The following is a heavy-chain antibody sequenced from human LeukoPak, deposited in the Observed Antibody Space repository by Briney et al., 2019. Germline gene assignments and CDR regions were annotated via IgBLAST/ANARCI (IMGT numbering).Heavy chain of an antibody. Sequence: QAGGSLRLSCAASGFTFSSYGMHWVRQAPGKGLEWVAFIRYDGSNKYYADAVKGRFTISRDNSKNTLYLQMNSLGAEDTAIYYCAKNGDRGAYCTGGTCYPYFYYYMDVWGKGTTVTI. D-gene: IGHD2-15*01. J-gene: IGHJ6*03. CDR1: GFTFSSYG. CDR3: AKNGDRGAYCTGGTCYPYFYYYMDV. CDR2: IRYDGSNK. V-gene: IGHV3-30*02.